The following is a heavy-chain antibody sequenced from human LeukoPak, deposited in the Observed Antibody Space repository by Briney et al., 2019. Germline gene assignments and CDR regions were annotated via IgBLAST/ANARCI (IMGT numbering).Heavy chain of an antibody. CDR3: ARDGSSSSPEXNWFDP. CDR2: IIPIFGTA. V-gene: IGHV1-69*05. D-gene: IGHD6-6*01. J-gene: IGHJ5*02. Sequence: GASVKVSCKASGGTFSSYAISWVRQAPGQGLEWMGGIIPIFGTANYAQKFQGRVTITTDESTSTAYMELSSLRSEDTAVYYCARDGSSSSPEXNWFDPWGQXXLVTVSS. CDR1: GGTFSSYA.